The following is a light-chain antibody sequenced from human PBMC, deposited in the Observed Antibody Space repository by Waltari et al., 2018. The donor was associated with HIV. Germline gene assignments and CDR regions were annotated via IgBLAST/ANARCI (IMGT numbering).Light chain of an antibody. J-gene: IGLJ3*02. CDR3: QSYDSGLSVV. CDR1: SSNIGAGFD. CDR2: GDT. V-gene: IGLV1-40*01. Sequence: QSVLTQPPSVSGAPGQRVTISCTGDSSNIGAGFDVHGYQQLPETAPKLPIYGDTNRPSGVPDRFSGSKSGTSASLAITGLQAEDEADYYCQSYDSGLSVVFGGGTKLTVL.